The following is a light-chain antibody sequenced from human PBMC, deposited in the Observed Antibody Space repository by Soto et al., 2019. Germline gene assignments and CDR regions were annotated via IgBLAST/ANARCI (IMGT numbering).Light chain of an antibody. CDR3: QQRSNWPPIT. CDR1: QSVSSN. Sequence: IVMTQAPATLSVSPGERATLSCRASQSVSSNLAWYQQKPGQAPRLLIYGASTRATGIPARFSGSGSGTDFTLTISSLEPEDFAVYYCQQRSNWPPITFGQGTRLEIK. J-gene: IGKJ5*01. V-gene: IGKV3-15*01. CDR2: GAS.